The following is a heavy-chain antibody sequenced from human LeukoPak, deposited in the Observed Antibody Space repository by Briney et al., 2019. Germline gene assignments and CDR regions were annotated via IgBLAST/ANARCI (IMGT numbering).Heavy chain of an antibody. CDR2: ISYDGSNK. Sequence: PGGSLRLSCAASGFTFSSYGMHWVRQAPGKGLEWVAVISYDGSNKYYADSVKGRFTISRDNSKNTLYLQMNSLRAEDTAVYYCAKEKAAMVTADAFDIWGQGTMVTVSS. V-gene: IGHV3-30*18. CDR1: GFTFSSYG. J-gene: IGHJ3*02. CDR3: AKEKAAMVTADAFDI. D-gene: IGHD5-18*01.